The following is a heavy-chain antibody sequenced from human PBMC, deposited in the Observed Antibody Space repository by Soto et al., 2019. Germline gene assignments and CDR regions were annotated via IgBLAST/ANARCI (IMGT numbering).Heavy chain of an antibody. CDR1: GFTFSSYW. J-gene: IGHJ6*02. CDR3: ARGLYGSGSYYNSIYYYYGMDV. CDR2: IKQDGSEK. Sequence: GGSLRLSCAASGFTFSSYWMSWVRQAPGKGLEWVANIKQDGSEKYYVDSVKGRFTISRDNAKNSLYLQMNSLRAEDTAVYYCARGLYGSGSYYNSIYYYYGMDVWGQGTTVTASS. D-gene: IGHD3-10*01. V-gene: IGHV3-7*01.